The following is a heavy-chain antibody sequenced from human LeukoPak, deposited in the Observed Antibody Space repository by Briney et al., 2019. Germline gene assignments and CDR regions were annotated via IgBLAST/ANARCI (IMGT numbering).Heavy chain of an antibody. CDR2: IYSGGST. V-gene: IGHV3-53*01. D-gene: IGHD3-10*01. CDR3: AGDNYGLGSLDY. J-gene: IGHJ4*02. CDR1: GFTVSSNY. Sequence: GGSLRLSCAASGFTVSSNYMSWVRQAPGKGLEWVSVIYSGGSTYYADSVKGRFTISRDNSKNTLSLQMNSLRAEDTAVYYCAGDNYGLGSLDYWGQGTLVTVSS.